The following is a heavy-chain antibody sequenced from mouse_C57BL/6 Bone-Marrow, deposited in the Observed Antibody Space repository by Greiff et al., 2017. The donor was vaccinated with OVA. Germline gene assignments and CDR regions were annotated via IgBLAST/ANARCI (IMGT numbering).Heavy chain of an antibody. V-gene: IGHV1-22*01. J-gene: IGHJ4*01. Sequence: VQLQQSGPELVKPGASVKMSCKASGYTFTDYNMHWVKQSHGKSLEWIGYINPNNGGTSYNQKFKGKATLTVNKSSSTAYMELRSLTSEDSAVYYCARHGYYVYYAMDYWGQGTSVTVSS. D-gene: IGHD2-3*01. CDR1: GYTFTDYN. CDR3: ARHGYYVYYAMDY. CDR2: INPNNGGT.